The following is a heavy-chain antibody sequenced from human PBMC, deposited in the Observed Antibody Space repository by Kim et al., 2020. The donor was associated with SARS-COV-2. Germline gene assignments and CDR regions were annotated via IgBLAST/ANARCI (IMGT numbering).Heavy chain of an antibody. V-gene: IGHV3-23*01. CDR2: IIVIDNT. D-gene: IGHD5-12*01. J-gene: IGHJ6*02. Sequence: GGSLRLSCAASGFTFDGHAMHWVRQAPGKGLEWVSGIIVIDNTYYVDSVKGRFTISRDKSKHTLFLDMNSLRAEDSAIYYCAKEYIVMEGVTLYYYYGMDVWGQGTTVTVSS. CDR3: AKEYIVMEGVTLYYYYGMDV. CDR1: GFTFDGHA.